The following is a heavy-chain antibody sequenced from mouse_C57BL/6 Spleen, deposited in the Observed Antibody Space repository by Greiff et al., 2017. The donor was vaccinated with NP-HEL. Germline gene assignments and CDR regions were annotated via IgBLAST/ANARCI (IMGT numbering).Heavy chain of an antibody. V-gene: IGHV1-82*01. J-gene: IGHJ4*01. CDR1: GYAFSSSW. Sequence: QVQLQQSGPELVKPGASVKISCKASGYAFSSSWMNWVKQRPGKGLEWIGRIYPGDGDTNYNGKFKGKATLTADKSSSTAYMQLSSLTSEDSAVYFCSRGVTAEVYCAMDDWGQGTTVTVSS. D-gene: IGHD2-5*01. CDR2: IYPGDGDT. CDR3: SRGVTAEVYCAMDD.